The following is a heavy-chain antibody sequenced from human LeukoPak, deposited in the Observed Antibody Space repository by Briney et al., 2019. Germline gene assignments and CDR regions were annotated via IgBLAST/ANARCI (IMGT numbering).Heavy chain of an antibody. CDR1: GVSIISYQ. CDR2: IYSSGTT. CDR3: ATTGYGSGNSRFDY. Sequence: SETLSLTCSVSGVSIISYQWSWIRQPLGKGLEWIGFIYSSGTTNSNASLKSRVTISVDTSKNQFSLNLNSVSAADTAVYYCATTGYGSGNSRFDYWGPGTLVTVSS. J-gene: IGHJ4*02. V-gene: IGHV4-59*01. D-gene: IGHD3-10*01.